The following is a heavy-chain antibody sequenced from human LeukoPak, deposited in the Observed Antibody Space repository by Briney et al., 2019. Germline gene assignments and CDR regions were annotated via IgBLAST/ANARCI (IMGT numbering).Heavy chain of an antibody. Sequence: SETLSLTCAVYGGSFSGYYWSWIRQPPGKGLEWIGEINHSGSTNYNPSLKSRVTISVDTSKNQFSLKLNSVTAADTALYYCARHSSGWIYYFDYWGQGTLVTVSS. CDR1: GGSFSGYY. CDR3: ARHSSGWIYYFDY. V-gene: IGHV4-34*01. D-gene: IGHD6-19*01. CDR2: INHSGST. J-gene: IGHJ4*02.